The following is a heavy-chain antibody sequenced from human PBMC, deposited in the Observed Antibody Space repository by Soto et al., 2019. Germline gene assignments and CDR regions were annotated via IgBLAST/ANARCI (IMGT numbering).Heavy chain of an antibody. CDR3: ARGEHCGGNCYSDY. V-gene: IGHV4-34*01. Sequence: SETLSLTCAVYGGSFIGYYWSWIRQPSGKGLEWIGEINHSGSTNYNPSLKSRVTISVDTSKNQSSLKLSSVTAADTAVYYCARGEHCGGNCYSDYWGQGTLVTVSS. CDR2: INHSGST. CDR1: GGSFIGYY. J-gene: IGHJ4*02. D-gene: IGHD2-21*01.